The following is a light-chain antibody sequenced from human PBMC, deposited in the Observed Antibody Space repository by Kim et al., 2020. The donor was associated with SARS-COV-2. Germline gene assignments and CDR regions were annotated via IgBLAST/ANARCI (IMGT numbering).Light chain of an antibody. CDR3: QVWDSSSDHVV. Sequence: SYVLTQPPSVSVAPGKTARITCGGNNIGSKSVHWYQQKPGQAPVLVIYYDSDRPSGIPERFSGSNSGNTATLTISRVEAGDEADYYCQVWDSSSDHVVFGGGTQPTVL. CDR1: NIGSKS. V-gene: IGLV3-21*04. J-gene: IGLJ2*01. CDR2: YDS.